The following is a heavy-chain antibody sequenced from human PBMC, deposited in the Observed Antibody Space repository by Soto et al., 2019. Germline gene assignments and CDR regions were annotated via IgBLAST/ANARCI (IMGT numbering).Heavy chain of an antibody. CDR3: AKDRDDYRNYVFDY. CDR1: GFTFTNYA. D-gene: IGHD4-4*01. Sequence: GGSLRLSCAPSGFTFTNYAMTWVRQAPGKGLEWVSISSGSGSGGSTNYADSAKGRFTISRDNSKNTLYLQMNSLRVEDTAVYYCAKDRDDYRNYVFDYWGQGTLVTVSS. CDR2: SSGSGSGGST. V-gene: IGHV3-23*01. J-gene: IGHJ4*02.